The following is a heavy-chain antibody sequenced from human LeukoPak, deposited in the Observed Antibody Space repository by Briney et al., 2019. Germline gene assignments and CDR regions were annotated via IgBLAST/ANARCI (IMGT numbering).Heavy chain of an antibody. CDR2: ISTFNGHT. V-gene: IGHV1-18*01. CDR3: AKDGSLIALTTTNWFDP. Sequence: ASVKVSCKDSGYTFTTYGISWVRQAPGHGLEWMGWISTFNGHTNYAQSRQDRVTMTTDTSTSTVYMELSSLGAEDTAVYYCAKDGSLIALTTTNWFDPWGQGTLVTVSS. J-gene: IGHJ5*02. D-gene: IGHD2/OR15-2a*01. CDR1: GYTFTTYG.